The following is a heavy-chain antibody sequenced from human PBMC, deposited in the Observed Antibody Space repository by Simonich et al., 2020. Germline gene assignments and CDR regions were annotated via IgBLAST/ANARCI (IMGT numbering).Heavy chain of an antibody. V-gene: IGHV1-2*02. Sequence: QVQLVQSGAEVKKPGASVKVSCKASGYTFTGYYMHWVRQAPGQGLEWVGRVHPNSGGTNYAKKFQGRVTMTRDTSISTADMELSRLRSDDTAVYYCARGALTGDYYYMDVWGKGTTVTVSS. J-gene: IGHJ6*03. D-gene: IGHD7-27*01. CDR3: ARGALTGDYYYMDV. CDR2: VHPNSGGT. CDR1: GYTFTGYY.